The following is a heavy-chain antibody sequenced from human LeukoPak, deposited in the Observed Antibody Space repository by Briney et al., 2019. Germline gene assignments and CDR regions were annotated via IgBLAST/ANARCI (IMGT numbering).Heavy chain of an antibody. Sequence: GGSLRLSCAAPGFTFSSYGMSWVRQAPGKGLEWVANIKQDGSEKYYVDSVKGRFTISRDNAKNSLYLQMNSLRAEDTAVYYCARVGGYYGSGSYYAGVNYYYFMDVWGKGTTVTVSS. J-gene: IGHJ6*03. CDR2: IKQDGSEK. CDR1: GFTFSSYG. CDR3: ARVGGYYGSGSYYAGVNYYYFMDV. D-gene: IGHD3-10*01. V-gene: IGHV3-7*01.